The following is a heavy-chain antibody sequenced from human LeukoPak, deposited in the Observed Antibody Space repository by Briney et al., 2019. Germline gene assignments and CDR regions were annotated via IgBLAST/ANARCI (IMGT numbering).Heavy chain of an antibody. CDR1: GGSFSGYY. CDR2: INHSGST. V-gene: IGHV4-34*01. D-gene: IGHD3-3*01. Sequence: SETLSLTCAVYGGSFSGYYWSWIRQPPGKGLEWIGEINHSGSTNYNPSLKSRVTISVDTSKNQFSLKLSSVTAANTAVYYCATLGIFGVVPRDYWGQGTLVTVSS. CDR3: ATLGIFGVVPRDY. J-gene: IGHJ4*02.